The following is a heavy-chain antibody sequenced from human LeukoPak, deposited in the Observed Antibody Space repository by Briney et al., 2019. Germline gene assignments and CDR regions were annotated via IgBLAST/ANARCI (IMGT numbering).Heavy chain of an antibody. CDR1: GYTLTELS. Sequence: ASAKVSCKVSGYTLTELSMHWVRQAPGQGLEWMGIINPSGGSTSYAQKFQGRVTMTRDTSTSTVYMELSSLRSEDTAVYYCARETDSSVDYWGQGTLVTVSS. J-gene: IGHJ4*02. CDR3: ARETDSSVDY. CDR2: INPSGGST. V-gene: IGHV1-46*01. D-gene: IGHD3-22*01.